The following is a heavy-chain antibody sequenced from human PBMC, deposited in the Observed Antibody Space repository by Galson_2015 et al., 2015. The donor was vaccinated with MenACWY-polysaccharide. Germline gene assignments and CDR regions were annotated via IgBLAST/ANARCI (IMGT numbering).Heavy chain of an antibody. J-gene: IGHJ4*02. CDR1: GFTFSTYA. CDR2: ISSSGDDI. Sequence: SLRLSCAASGFTFSTYAMHWVRQAPGQGLEWMATISSSGDDIYYADSVKGRFTISRDNSNNTLYLEMSSLRAGDTAVYYCVKNGYTGSSYGYFDSWGQGTLGTVSS. CDR3: VKNGYTGSSYGYFDS. D-gene: IGHD1-26*01. V-gene: IGHV3-30*18.